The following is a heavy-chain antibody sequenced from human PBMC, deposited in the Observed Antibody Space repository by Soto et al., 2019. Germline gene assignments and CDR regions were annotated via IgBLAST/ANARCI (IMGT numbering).Heavy chain of an antibody. CDR3: ARQPYSSSWYGGFDI. CDR2: IDPSDSYT. V-gene: IGHV5-10-1*01. Sequence: GESLKISCKGSGYSFTSYWISWVRQMPGKGLEWMGRIDPSDSYTNYSPSLQGHVTISADKSISTAYLQWSSLKASDSAMYYCARQPYSSSWYGGFDIWGQGTMVTVSS. CDR1: GYSFTSYW. J-gene: IGHJ3*02. D-gene: IGHD6-13*01.